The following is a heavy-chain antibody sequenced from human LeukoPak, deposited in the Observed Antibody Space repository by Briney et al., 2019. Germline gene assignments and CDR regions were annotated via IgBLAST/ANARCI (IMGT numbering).Heavy chain of an antibody. D-gene: IGHD3-22*01. CDR2: ISAYNGNT. CDR1: GYTFTSYG. J-gene: IGHJ4*02. V-gene: IGHV1-18*01. Sequence: GASVKVSCKASGYTFTSYGISWVRQAPGQGLEWMGWISAYNGNTNYAQKLQGRVTMTTDTSTSTAYMELRSLRSDDTAVYYCARDEDFSGYYKEYYFDYWGQGTLVTVSS. CDR3: ARDEDFSGYYKEYYFDY.